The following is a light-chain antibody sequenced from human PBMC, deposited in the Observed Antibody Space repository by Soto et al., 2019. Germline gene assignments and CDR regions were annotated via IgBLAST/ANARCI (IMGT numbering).Light chain of an antibody. CDR2: KAS. J-gene: IGKJ1*01. V-gene: IGKV1-5*03. CDR1: QSISSY. Sequence: DIQMPQSPSSLSASVGDRVTITCRASQSISSYLNWYQQKPGKAPKLLIYKASTLKSGVPSRFSGGGSGTEFTLTISSLQPDDFATYYCHQYHTYSTFGQGTKVDIK. CDR3: HQYHTYST.